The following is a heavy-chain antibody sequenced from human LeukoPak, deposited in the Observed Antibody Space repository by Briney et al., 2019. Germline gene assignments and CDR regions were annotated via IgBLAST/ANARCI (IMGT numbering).Heavy chain of an antibody. D-gene: IGHD3-10*01. V-gene: IGHV4-59*01. J-gene: IGHJ6*02. Sequence: SETLSLTSTVSGGSISSYNWSWIPQPPGKGREWMGYIYYSGSTNYNPSLKSRVTISVATSKNQFSLKLSSVTAADTAVYYCARIVMVRGVMSNYYGMDVWGQGTTVTVSS. CDR3: ARIVMVRGVMSNYYGMDV. CDR2: IYYSGST. CDR1: GGSISSYN.